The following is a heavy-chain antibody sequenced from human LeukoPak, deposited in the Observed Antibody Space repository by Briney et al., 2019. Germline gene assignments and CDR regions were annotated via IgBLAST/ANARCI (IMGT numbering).Heavy chain of an antibody. D-gene: IGHD5-12*01. CDR2: IYYSGST. CDR3: ARHVDVDIVATIGPYFDY. CDR1: GGSISSSSYY. Sequence: PSETLSLTCTVSGGSISSSSYYWGWIRQPPGKGLEWIGSIYYSGSTYYNPSLKSRVTISVDTSKNQFSLKLSSVTAADTAVYYCARHVDVDIVATIGPYFDYWGQGTLVTVSS. V-gene: IGHV4-39*01. J-gene: IGHJ4*02.